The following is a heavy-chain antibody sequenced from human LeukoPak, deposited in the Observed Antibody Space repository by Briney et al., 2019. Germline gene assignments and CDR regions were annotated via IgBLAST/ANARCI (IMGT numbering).Heavy chain of an antibody. V-gene: IGHV4-34*12. D-gene: IGHD3-22*01. CDR1: GGSFSGYY. J-gene: IGHJ4*02. Sequence: SETLSLTCAVYGGSFSGYYWSWIRQPPGKGLEWIGEIIHSGSTNYNPSLKSRVTISVDTSKNQFSLKLSSVTPADTAVYYCARDHVSYFYDSSGYLEYWGQGTLVTVSS. CDR3: ARDHVSYFYDSSGYLEY. CDR2: IIHSGST.